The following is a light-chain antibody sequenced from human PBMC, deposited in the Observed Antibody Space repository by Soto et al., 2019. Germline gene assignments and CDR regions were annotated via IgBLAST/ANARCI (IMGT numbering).Light chain of an antibody. J-gene: IGKJ5*01. V-gene: IGKV1-33*01. Sequence: DIQMTQSPSYLSASIGDRVTITCQASQDIRNYVNWYQQKAGKAPKLLIYDGSNLATGVPSRFSGGGFATDFTLTISRLQPEDIATYYCQQYDDLPITFGQGTRLDIK. CDR1: QDIRNY. CDR2: DGS. CDR3: QQYDDLPIT.